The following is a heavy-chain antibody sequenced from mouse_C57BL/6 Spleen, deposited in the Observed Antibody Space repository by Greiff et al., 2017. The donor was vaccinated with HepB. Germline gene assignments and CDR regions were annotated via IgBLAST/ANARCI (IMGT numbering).Heavy chain of an antibody. CDR1: GFRFNTYA. V-gene: IGHV10-1*01. J-gene: IGHJ4*01. Sequence: EVQRVESGGGLVQPKGSLKLSCAASGFRFNTYAMNWVRQAPGKGLEWVARIRSKSNNYATYYADSVKDRFTISRDDSESMLYLQMNNLKTEDTAMYYCVRHSYSNYGYYAMDYWGQGTSVTVSS. CDR2: IRSKSNNYAT. D-gene: IGHD2-5*01. CDR3: VRHSYSNYGYYAMDY.